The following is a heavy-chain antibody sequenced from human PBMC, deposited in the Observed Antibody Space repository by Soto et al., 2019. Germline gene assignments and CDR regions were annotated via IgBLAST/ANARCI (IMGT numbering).Heavy chain of an antibody. V-gene: IGHV1-8*01. CDR3: ARGPKYYYDSSGYGDAFDI. D-gene: IGHD3-22*01. J-gene: IGHJ3*02. CDR2: MNPNSGNT. CDR1: GYTFTSYD. Sequence: ASVKVSCKASGYTFTSYDINWVRQATGQGLEWMGWMNPNSGNTGYAQKFQGRVTVTRNTSISTAYMELSSLRSEDTAVYYCARGPKYYYDSSGYGDAFDIWGQGTMVTVSS.